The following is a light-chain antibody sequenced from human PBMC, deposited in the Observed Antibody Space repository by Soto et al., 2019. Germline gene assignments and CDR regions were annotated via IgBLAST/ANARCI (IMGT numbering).Light chain of an antibody. CDR1: QSISIY. J-gene: IGKJ4*01. CDR2: DAY. V-gene: IGKV3-11*01. CDR3: QQRSDWPST. Sequence: EIVLTQSPATLSLSPGERATLSCRASQSISIYLAWYQQKPGQAPRVLIYDAYNRATGIPARFSGSGSGTDFTLTISSLEPEDFAVYYCQQRSDWPSTFGGGTKVQIK.